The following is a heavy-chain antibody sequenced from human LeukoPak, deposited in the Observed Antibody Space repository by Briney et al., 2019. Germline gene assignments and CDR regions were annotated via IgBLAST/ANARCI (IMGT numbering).Heavy chain of an antibody. CDR2: ISGSGSSA. D-gene: IGHD6-13*01. V-gene: IGHV3-23*01. CDR3: AKQYGNSGWYGFDY. Sequence: PGGSLGLSCAASGLTFDNYAMSWVRQAPGKGLEWVSGISGSGSSAYYAESVKGRFTVSRDNSKNTLYLQMNSLRAEDTAVYFCAKQYGNSGWYGFDYWGQGTLVPVSS. J-gene: IGHJ4*02. CDR1: GLTFDNYA.